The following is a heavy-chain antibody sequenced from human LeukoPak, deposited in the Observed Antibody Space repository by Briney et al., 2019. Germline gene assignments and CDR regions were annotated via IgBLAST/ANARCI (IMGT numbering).Heavy chain of an antibody. J-gene: IGHJ4*02. D-gene: IGHD3-9*01. Sequence: PGESLKISCKGSGYSFSNYWIGWVRQMPGKGLEWVGIILPGNSDTRYSSSFQGQVTMSADKSISTAYLQWSSLKAADTAMYYCARQYYDILTDPNYFDSWGQGTLVTVSS. CDR2: ILPGNSDT. CDR1: GYSFSNYW. CDR3: ARQYYDILTDPNYFDS. V-gene: IGHV5-51*01.